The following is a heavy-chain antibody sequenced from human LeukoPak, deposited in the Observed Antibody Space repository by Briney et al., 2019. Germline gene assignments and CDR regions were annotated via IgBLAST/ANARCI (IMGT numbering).Heavy chain of an antibody. CDR3: ATGCWAGF. Sequence: GGSLRLSCAASGLTFSSSWMHWVRQAPGKGLVWVSRINGDGKGIGYADSVKGRFTISRDNAKNTLYLQMNSLRPEDTAVYYCATGCWAGFWGQGALVTVSS. V-gene: IGHV3-74*01. D-gene: IGHD3-10*02. J-gene: IGHJ4*02. CDR2: INGDGKGI. CDR1: GLTFSSSW.